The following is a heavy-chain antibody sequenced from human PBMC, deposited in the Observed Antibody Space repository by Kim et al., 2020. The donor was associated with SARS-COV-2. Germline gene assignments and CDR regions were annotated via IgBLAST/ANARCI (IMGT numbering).Heavy chain of an antibody. V-gene: IGHV3-21*01. D-gene: IGHD3-16*01. CDR3: TSQGPYASGFDY. CDR2: ISSSGTYK. Sequence: GGSLRLSCAASGFSFDTYSLSWVRQAPGKGLEWVSSISSSGTYKYYSDSMKGRFTVSRDNAKNSLYLQMNSLRDDDTAFYYCTSQGPYASGFDYWGQGTLDTVSS. CDR1: GFSFDTYS. J-gene: IGHJ4*02.